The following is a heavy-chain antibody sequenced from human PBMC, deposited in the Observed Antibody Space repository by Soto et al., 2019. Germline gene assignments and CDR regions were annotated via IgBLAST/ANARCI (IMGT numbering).Heavy chain of an antibody. CDR2: ISESSSHI. Sequence: EVQLVESGGGLVKPGGSLRLSCAASGSTFSTYCMNWVRQAPGRGLEWVSYISESSSHIYYGDSVRGRFIISRDNAKNSVYLQMNSLRAEDTAVYYCARDGSKWLKYGYFDLWGRGTLVTVSS. CDR3: ARDGSKWLKYGYFDL. CDR1: GSTFSTYC. V-gene: IGHV3-21*01. J-gene: IGHJ2*01. D-gene: IGHD5-12*01.